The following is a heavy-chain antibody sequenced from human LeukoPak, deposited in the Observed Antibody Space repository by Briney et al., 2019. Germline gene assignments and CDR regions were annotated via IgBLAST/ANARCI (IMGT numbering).Heavy chain of an antibody. J-gene: IGHJ3*02. CDR2: IYSGCST. CDR1: GFTVSSNY. V-gene: IGHV3-66*02. Sequence: QSGGSLRLSCAASGFTVSSNYMSWVRHAPGEGLEWVSVIYSGCSTYYADSVKGRFTLSRDNSKNTLYLKMDSLRGEDTAVYYCARTIVGATTDAFDIWGQGTMVTVSS. D-gene: IGHD1-26*01. CDR3: ARTIVGATTDAFDI.